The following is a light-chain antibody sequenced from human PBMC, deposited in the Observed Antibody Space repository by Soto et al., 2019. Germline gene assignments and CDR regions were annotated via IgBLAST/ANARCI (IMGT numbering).Light chain of an antibody. J-gene: IGLJ2*01. CDR3: QSYDSSLSGSGV. V-gene: IGLV1-40*01. CDR2: GNS. CDR1: SSNIGAGYD. Sequence: QAVVTQPPSVSGAPGQRVTISCTGSSSNIGAGYDVQWYQQFPGTAPKLLIYGNSKRPSGVPDRFSGSKSGTSASLAITGLQAEDEADYYCQSYDSSLSGSGVFGGGTKLTVL.